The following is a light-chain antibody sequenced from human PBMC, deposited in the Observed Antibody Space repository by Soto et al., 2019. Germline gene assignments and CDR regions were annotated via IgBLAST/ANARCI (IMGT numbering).Light chain of an antibody. CDR1: QSVNNN. CDR3: LQYNNWPRT. CDR2: GAS. Sequence: IAMTQSPATLSVSPGESATLSCRASQSVNNNLAWYQQKTGQAPRLLISGASTRATGIPARFSGSGSGTEFTLTISSLQSEDFAVYYCLQYNNWPRTFGQGTKAEI. J-gene: IGKJ1*01. V-gene: IGKV3-15*01.